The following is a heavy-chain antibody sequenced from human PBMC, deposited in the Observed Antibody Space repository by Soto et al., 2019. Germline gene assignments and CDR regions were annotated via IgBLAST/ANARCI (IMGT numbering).Heavy chain of an antibody. CDR3: ARSFNDWTTYFDY. Sequence: GGSLRLSCAASGFSVTDHYMTWVRQAPGKGLEWVSVLYTGGSAYYGDSVKGRFTISRDSSTSTIYLQMNSLKVGDTAFYFCARSFNDWTTYFDYWSEGTLVTVSS. D-gene: IGHD3-9*01. V-gene: IGHV3-53*01. CDR2: LYTGGSA. J-gene: IGHJ4*02. CDR1: GFSVTDHY.